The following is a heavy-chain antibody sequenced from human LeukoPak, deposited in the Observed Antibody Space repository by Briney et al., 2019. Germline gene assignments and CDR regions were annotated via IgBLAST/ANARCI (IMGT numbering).Heavy chain of an antibody. CDR2: IYTSGST. V-gene: IGHV4-4*07. CDR1: GGSISSYY. D-gene: IGHD2-21*01. CDR3: ARAPAQYCGGDCYPYNWFDP. Sequence: SETLSLTCTVSGGSISSYYWSWIRQPAGKGLEWIGRIYTSGSTNYNPSLKSRVTMSVDSSKNQFSLKPSSVTAADTAVYYCARAPAQYCGGDCYPYNWFDPWGQGTLVTVSS. J-gene: IGHJ5*02.